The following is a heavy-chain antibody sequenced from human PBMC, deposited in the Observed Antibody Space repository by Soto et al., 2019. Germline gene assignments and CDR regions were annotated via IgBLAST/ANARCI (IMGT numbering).Heavy chain of an antibody. CDR1: GFTFSRYC. CDR3: ARGVGGDFDY. D-gene: IGHD1-26*01. CDR2: IKQDGSEK. V-gene: IGHV3-7*03. J-gene: IGHJ4*02. Sequence: EVQLVESGGGVVQRGGPLRLFCAVSGFTFSRYCMLWVRQAPGKGLEWVANIKQDGSEKYYVDSVKGRFTISRDNAKNSLYLQMNSLRAEDTAVYYCARGVGGDFDYWGQGTLVTVSS.